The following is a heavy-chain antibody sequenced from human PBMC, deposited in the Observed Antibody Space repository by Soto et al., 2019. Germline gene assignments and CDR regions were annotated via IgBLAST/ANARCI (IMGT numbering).Heavy chain of an antibody. CDR3: AKNKGLRFENYGFDV. D-gene: IGHD1-7*01. J-gene: IGHJ4*02. CDR1: GLTLRSFA. V-gene: IGHV3-23*01. Sequence: QVSESGGGLGQPGGSLRLSCTVSGLTLRSFAMSWVRQAPGQGLECVSTINGSGAGTYYAASVKGRFTTSRDNSKNTLYLQMNSLRAEDRAGYYCAKNKGLRFENYGFDVWGQGTLVSVSS. CDR2: INGSGAGT.